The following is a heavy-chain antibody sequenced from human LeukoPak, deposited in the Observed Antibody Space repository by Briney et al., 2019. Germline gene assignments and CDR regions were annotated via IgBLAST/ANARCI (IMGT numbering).Heavy chain of an antibody. CDR2: IDDSWKT. J-gene: IGHJ6*03. CDR1: GGSMKRSY. Sequence: SETLPLTCLVSGGSMKRSYWTWIRQAPGKGLEWIGNIDDSWKTNYSPSLKSRVTISLGTSKNQFSLRVTSVTAADRALDFCARDSSPAALPYMDAWGKGTTVTVSS. V-gene: IGHV4-59*01. D-gene: IGHD2-2*01. CDR3: ARDSSPAALPYMDA.